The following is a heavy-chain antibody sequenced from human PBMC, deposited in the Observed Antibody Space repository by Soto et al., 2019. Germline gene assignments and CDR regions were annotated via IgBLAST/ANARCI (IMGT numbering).Heavy chain of an antibody. CDR3: ARSGYSSGWYHWYFDF. CDR2: INAGNGNT. J-gene: IGHJ2*01. CDR1: GYTFTNYA. D-gene: IGHD6-19*01. Sequence: ASVKVSCKASGYTFTNYAIHWVRQAPGQRLEWMGWINAGNGNTRYSQKFQGRVTITRDTSASTAYMELSSLRSEDTAMYFCARSGYSSGWYHWYFDFWGRGTLVTVSS. V-gene: IGHV1-3*01.